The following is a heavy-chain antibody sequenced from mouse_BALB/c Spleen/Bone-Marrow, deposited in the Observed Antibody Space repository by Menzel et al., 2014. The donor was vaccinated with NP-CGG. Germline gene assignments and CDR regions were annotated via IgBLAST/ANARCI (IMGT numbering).Heavy chain of an antibody. CDR2: IDPANGNT. J-gene: IGHJ2*01. CDR1: GFNIKDTY. D-gene: IGHD1-2*01. Sequence: EVQVVESGAELVKPGASVKLSCTASGFNIKDTYMHWVKQRPEQGPEWIGRIDPANGNTKYDPKFQGKATITADTSSNTAYLQLSSLTSEDTAVYYCARYYYGYYFDYWGQGTTLTVSS. V-gene: IGHV14-3*02. CDR3: ARYYYGYYFDY.